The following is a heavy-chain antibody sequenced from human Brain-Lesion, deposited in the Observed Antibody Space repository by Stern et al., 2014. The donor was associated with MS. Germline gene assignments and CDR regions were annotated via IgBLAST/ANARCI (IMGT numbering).Heavy chain of an antibody. V-gene: IGHV1-2*02. Sequence: VQLVQSGAGVKKPGASVKVSCETSGYIFTGYYIHWVRQAPGQGLEWIAWINANTGGTKYAQKFQGRVTMSRDTSISTAYVELSSLTSDDTAVYYCARDQRGITIFGVVTDYYYLGMDVWGQGTTVTVSS. CDR3: ARDQRGITIFGVVTDYYYLGMDV. CDR2: INANTGGT. CDR1: GYIFTGYY. J-gene: IGHJ6*02. D-gene: IGHD3-3*01.